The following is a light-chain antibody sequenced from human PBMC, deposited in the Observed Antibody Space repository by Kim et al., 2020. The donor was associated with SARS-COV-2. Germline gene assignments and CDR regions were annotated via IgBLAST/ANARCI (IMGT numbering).Light chain of an antibody. Sequence: APGKTARITCGGKNIGSKSVHWYQQKPGQAPVLVIYYDNNRPSGIPERFSGSNSGNTATLTISRVEAGDEADYYCQVWDSSSDHVVFGGGTQLTVL. CDR1: NIGSKS. J-gene: IGLJ2*01. V-gene: IGLV3-21*04. CDR3: QVWDSSSDHVV. CDR2: YDN.